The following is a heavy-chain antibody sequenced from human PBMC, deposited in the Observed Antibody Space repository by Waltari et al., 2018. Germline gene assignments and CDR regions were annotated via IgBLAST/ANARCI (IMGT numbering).Heavy chain of an antibody. Sequence: QVHLAQSGAEGKKPGASVKISCTASGYNLTSYTNHWVRHAPGKGLEWMGWISSGNGKTKYSQTLKGRLTITRDTSASTVYMEMNSVRSEDTAVYYCARDLTGYYDDNNGYYYGPSVFDYWGQGTLVTVSS. D-gene: IGHD3-22*01. J-gene: IGHJ4*02. V-gene: IGHV1-3*01. CDR3: ARDLTGYYDDNNGYYYGPSVFDY. CDR1: GYNLTSYT. CDR2: ISSGNGKT.